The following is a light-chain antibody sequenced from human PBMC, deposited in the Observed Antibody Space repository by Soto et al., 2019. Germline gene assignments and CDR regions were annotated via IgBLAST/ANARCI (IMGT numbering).Light chain of an antibody. J-gene: IGLJ1*01. Sequence: QSALTQPASVYGSPEQSITISCTGTSNDIGSYNFVSWYQQHPGKAPKLIIYNVSDRPSGVSIRFSGSKSANTASLTISGLQPEDEADYHCSSYRSITTSYVFGTGTQLTVL. CDR3: SSYRSITTSYV. CDR1: SNDIGSYNF. V-gene: IGLV2-14*03. CDR2: NVS.